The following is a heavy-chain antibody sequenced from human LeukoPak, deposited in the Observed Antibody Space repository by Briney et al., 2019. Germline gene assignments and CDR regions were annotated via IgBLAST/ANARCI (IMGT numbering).Heavy chain of an antibody. D-gene: IGHD2-15*01. CDR3: ARERWHCRGNDCYSVYYYGLDV. J-gene: IGHJ6*02. Sequence: ASVKVSCKASGFPFTNYAFHWVRQAPGQRLEWLGWINAGNDDTKYSQKFQGRVTITRDTSANTAYMELSSLTSDDTAVYYCARERWHCRGNDCYSVYYYGLDVWGQGTTVIVSS. CDR1: GFPFTNYA. V-gene: IGHV1-3*01. CDR2: INAGNDDT.